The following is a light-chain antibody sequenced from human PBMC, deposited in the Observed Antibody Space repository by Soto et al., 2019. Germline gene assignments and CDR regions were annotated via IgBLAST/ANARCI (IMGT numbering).Light chain of an antibody. Sequence: EIVLTQSPGTLSLSPGESATLSCRASQTFSFTYLAWYQQKPGQAPRLLIYDASLSATGIPDRFSGSGSGTDFTLTISRLEPEDFAGYYCQQYGSSPPYTFGQGTKLEIK. CDR1: QTFSFTY. CDR2: DAS. V-gene: IGKV3-20*01. J-gene: IGKJ2*01. CDR3: QQYGSSPPYT.